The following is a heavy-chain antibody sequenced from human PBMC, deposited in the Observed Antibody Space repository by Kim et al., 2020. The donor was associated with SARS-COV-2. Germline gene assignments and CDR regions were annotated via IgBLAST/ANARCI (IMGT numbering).Heavy chain of an antibody. CDR3: ARLYNDYDSGSPWSHFDY. J-gene: IGHJ4*02. V-gene: IGHV5-51*01. Sequence: GESLKISCKGSGYSFSTYCIAWVRQMPGKGLEWMGIIYPGDSDTRYSPSFQGQVTISADKSISTAYLQWSSLRASDSAIYYCARLYNDYDSGSPWSHFDYWGQGTLVSVSS. D-gene: IGHD3-10*01. CDR2: IYPGDSDT. CDR1: GYSFSTYC.